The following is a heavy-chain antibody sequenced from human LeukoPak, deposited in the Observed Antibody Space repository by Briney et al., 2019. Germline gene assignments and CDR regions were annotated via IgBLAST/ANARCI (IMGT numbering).Heavy chain of an antibody. CDR2: ISGNGGST. D-gene: IGHD4-17*01. V-gene: IGHV3-23*01. CDR3: AKSTTVTTPFDY. CDR1: GFTFSSYA. J-gene: IGHJ4*02. Sequence: PGVSLRLSCAASGFTFSSYAMSWVRQAPGKGLEWVSAISGNGGSTYYADSVKGRFTVSRDNSENTLFLQMNSLRAEDTAVYYCAKSTTVTTPFDYWGQGTLVTVSS.